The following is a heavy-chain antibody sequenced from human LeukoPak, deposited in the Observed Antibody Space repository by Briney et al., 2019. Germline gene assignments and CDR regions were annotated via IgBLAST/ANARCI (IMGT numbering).Heavy chain of an antibody. V-gene: IGHV5-51*01. J-gene: IGHJ4*02. CDR1: GDIFTNNW. Sequence: GESLQISCKGSGDIFTNNWIGWVRQMPGKGLEWMGIIYPDGSDTIYSPSFQGQVTISADKSISTVYLQWSSLKASDTAMYYCARSRHPRIAAAVDYWGQGTLVTVSS. D-gene: IGHD6-13*01. CDR3: ARSRHPRIAAAVDY. CDR2: IYPDGSDT.